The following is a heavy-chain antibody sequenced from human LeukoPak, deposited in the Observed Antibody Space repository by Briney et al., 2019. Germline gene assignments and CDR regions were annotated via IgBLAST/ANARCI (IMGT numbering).Heavy chain of an antibody. CDR2: ISGSGDVT. J-gene: IGHJ5*02. Sequence: GGSLRLSCAASGFTFSSDAMTWVRQAPGKGLEWVSSISGSGDVTYYADSVKGRFTISRDNSKNTLYLQMNSLRAEDTAVYYCANKTAGFDPWGQGTLVTVSS. CDR3: ANKTAGFDP. CDR1: GFTFSSDA. D-gene: IGHD6-19*01. V-gene: IGHV3-23*01.